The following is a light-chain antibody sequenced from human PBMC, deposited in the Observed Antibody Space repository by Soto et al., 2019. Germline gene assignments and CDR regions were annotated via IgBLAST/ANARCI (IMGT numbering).Light chain of an antibody. CDR2: GVK. CDR3: SSYTTGYFYV. J-gene: IGLJ1*01. V-gene: IGLV2-14*01. Sequence: QSVLTQPASVSGSPGQSITISCTGSGRDIGAYDYVSWYQQHPVKAPKLLIYGVKNRPSGVSYRFSASKSAFTASLTISGLQAEDEAHYSFSSYTTGYFYVFGLGTKLTVL. CDR1: GRDIGAYDY.